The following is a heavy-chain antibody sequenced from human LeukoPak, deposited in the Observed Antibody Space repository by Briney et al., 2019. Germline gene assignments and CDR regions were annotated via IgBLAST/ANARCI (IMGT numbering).Heavy chain of an antibody. V-gene: IGHV4-30-2*01. CDR3: ARLIRATNGMDV. CDR1: GGSISSGGYS. D-gene: IGHD1-26*01. J-gene: IGHJ6*02. Sequence: PSETLSLTCAVSGGSISSGGYSWSWIRQPPGKGLEWIGYIYHSGSTYYNPSLKSRVTISVDRSKNQFSLKLSSVTAADTAVYYCARLIRATNGMDVWGQGTTVTVSS. CDR2: IYHSGST.